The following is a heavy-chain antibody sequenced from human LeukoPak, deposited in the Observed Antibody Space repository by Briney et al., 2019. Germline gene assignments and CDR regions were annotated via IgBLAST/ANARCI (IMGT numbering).Heavy chain of an antibody. J-gene: IGHJ4*02. Sequence: GGSLRLSCAASGFTFSGSGMHWVRQAPGKGLEWVAVIWYDGSNKYYADSVKGRFTISRDNSKNTLYLQMNSLRAEDTAVYYCARDWSSGYSSSWYTDWGQGTLVTVSS. CDR1: GFTFSGSG. D-gene: IGHD6-13*01. CDR3: ARDWSSGYSSSWYTD. CDR2: IWYDGSNK. V-gene: IGHV3-33*01.